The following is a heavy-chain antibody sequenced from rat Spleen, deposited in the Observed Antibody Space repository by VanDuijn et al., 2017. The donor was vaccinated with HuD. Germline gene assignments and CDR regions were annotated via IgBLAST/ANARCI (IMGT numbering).Heavy chain of an antibody. J-gene: IGHJ2*01. CDR2: ISYDGGNT. CDR1: GFTFSNYG. CDR3: TTGVPGYPDY. V-gene: IGHV5-20*01. Sequence: EVQLVESGGGLVQPGRSMKVSCAASGFTFSNYGMAWVRQAPKKGLEWVAYISYDGGNTYYRDPVQGRFIISRDNAKSTLYLQMDSLTSEDTATYYSTTGVPGYPDYWGQGVMVTVSS. D-gene: IGHD1-4*01.